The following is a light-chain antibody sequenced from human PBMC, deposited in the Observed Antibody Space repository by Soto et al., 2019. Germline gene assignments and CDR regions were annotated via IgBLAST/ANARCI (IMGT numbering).Light chain of an antibody. CDR2: AAS. J-gene: IGKJ4*01. CDR1: QGISSY. CDR3: QQCNSYPLT. V-gene: IGKV1-9*01. Sequence: DIPLTQSPSFLSASVGDRVTITCRASQGISSYLAWYQQKPGKAPKFLIYAASTLQSGVPSRYRGSGSGTEFTLTIRSLQPEDFATYYCQQCNSYPLTFGGGTKVEIK.